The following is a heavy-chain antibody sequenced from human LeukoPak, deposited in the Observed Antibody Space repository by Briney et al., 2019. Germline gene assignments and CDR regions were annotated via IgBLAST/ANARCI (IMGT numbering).Heavy chain of an antibody. Sequence: ASVKVSCKASGYTFTSYYMNWVRQAPGQGLEWMGIINPSGGSTSYAQKFQGRVTMTRDMSTSTIYMELRSLRSEAKAVEYCTRAFVAMVRGVNYYSDYWCEGTRATFSS. CDR3: TRAFVAMVRGVNYYSDY. V-gene: IGHV1-46*01. J-gene: IGHJ4*02. D-gene: IGHD3-10*01. CDR1: GYTFTSYY. CDR2: INPSGGST.